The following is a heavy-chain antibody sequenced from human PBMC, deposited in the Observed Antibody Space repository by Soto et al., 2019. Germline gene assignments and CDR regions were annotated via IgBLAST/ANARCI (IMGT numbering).Heavy chain of an antibody. J-gene: IGHJ4*02. CDR1: GGSISSGGYY. Sequence: SETLSLTCTVSGGSISSGGYYWSWIRQHPGKGLEWIGYIYYSGSTYYNPSLKSRVTISVDTSKNQFSLKLSSVTAADTAVYYCARDDYNLELFYYWSQGTLVTVSS. CDR2: IYYSGST. V-gene: IGHV4-31*03. CDR3: ARDDYNLELFYY. D-gene: IGHD1-20*01.